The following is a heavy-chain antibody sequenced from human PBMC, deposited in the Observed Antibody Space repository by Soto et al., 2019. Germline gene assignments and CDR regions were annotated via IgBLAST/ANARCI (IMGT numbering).Heavy chain of an antibody. J-gene: IGHJ4*02. V-gene: IGHV3-7*01. D-gene: IGHD3-3*01. CDR3: ARADLWSCVPGHFDY. CDR1: GFTFSSYW. Sequence: GGSLRLSCAASGFTFSSYWMSWVRQAPAKGLEGVANIKQDGSEKYYVDSVKGRFTISRDNAKNSLSLQMNSLRAEDTAVYYCARADLWSCVPGHFDYGGQGTLVTVSS. CDR2: IKQDGSEK.